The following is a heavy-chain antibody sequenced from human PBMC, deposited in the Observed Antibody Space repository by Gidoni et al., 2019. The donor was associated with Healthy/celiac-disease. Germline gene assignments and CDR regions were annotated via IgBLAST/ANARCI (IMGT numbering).Heavy chain of an antibody. J-gene: IGHJ4*02. Sequence: QVQLVESGGGVVQPGRSLRLSCAASGSTFSSYAMHWVRQAPGKGLEWVAVISYDGSNKYYADSVKGRFTISRDNSKNTLYLQMNSLRAEDTAVYYCARGGYYDYVWGTQRSGYFDYWGQGTLVTVSS. V-gene: IGHV3-30-3*01. CDR2: ISYDGSNK. CDR1: GSTFSSYA. D-gene: IGHD3-16*01. CDR3: ARGGYYDYVWGTQRSGYFDY.